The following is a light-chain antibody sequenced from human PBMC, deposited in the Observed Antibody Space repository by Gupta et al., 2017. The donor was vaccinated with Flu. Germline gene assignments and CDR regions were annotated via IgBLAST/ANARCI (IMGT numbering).Light chain of an antibody. CDR2: VGI. V-gene: IGLV2-23*01. CDR3: YSSAHSAYFVVWV. Sequence: ISCTGTSTDIGKLYLVSWYQQHTGKEPTIIMFVGIHRPSGVSDRFSGSESVSTASPAISGLQTEEEAEYVCYSSAHSAYFVVWVFGGGTKLTFL. CDR1: STDIGKLYL. J-gene: IGLJ3*02.